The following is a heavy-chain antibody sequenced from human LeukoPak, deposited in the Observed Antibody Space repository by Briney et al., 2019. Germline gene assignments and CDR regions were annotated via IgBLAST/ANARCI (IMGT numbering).Heavy chain of an antibody. D-gene: IGHD6-13*01. CDR3: ARDRSSSWPHAFDI. V-gene: IGHV4-34*01. CDR2: INHSGST. Sequence: SETLSLTCAVYGGSFSGYYWSWIRQPPGKGREWIGEINHSGSTNYNPSLKSRVTISVDTSKNQFSLKLSSVTAADTAVYYCARDRSSSWPHAFDIWGQGTMVTVSS. CDR1: GGSFSGYY. J-gene: IGHJ3*02.